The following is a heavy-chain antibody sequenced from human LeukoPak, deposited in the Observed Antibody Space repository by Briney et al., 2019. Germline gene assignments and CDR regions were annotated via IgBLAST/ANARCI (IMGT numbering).Heavy chain of an antibody. V-gene: IGHV3-23*01. CDR3: ARDPRLGYCSSTSCYRGFEY. CDR2: ISGSGGST. J-gene: IGHJ4*02. D-gene: IGHD2-2*02. Sequence: GGSLRLSCAASGFTFSSYAMSWVRQAPGKGLEWVSAISGSGGSTYYADSVKGRFTISRDNSKNTLYLQMNSLRAEDTAVYYCARDPRLGYCSSTSCYRGFEYWGQGTLVTVSS. CDR1: GFTFSSYA.